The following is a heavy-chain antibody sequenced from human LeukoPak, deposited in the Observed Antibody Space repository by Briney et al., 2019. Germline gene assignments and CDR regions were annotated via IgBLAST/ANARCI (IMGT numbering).Heavy chain of an antibody. Sequence: ASVKVSCKVVAYDFTGYYIHWARQAPGQGLEWKGWISAYNGYTNYAQKVQGRVTMTTNTSTSTAYMELRSLRSDDTAVYYCARDRSGSYFVIWGQGTMVTVSS. CDR3: ARDRSGSYFVI. CDR1: AYDFTGYY. J-gene: IGHJ3*02. V-gene: IGHV1-18*04. CDR2: ISAYNGYT. D-gene: IGHD1-26*01.